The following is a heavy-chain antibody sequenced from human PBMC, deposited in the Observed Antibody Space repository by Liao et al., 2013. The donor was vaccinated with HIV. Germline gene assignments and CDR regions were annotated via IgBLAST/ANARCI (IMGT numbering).Heavy chain of an antibody. CDR1: GGSFSDYY. D-gene: IGHD3-9*01. V-gene: IGHV4-34*01. Sequence: QVRLEQWGAGLLKPSETLSLNCAVYGGSFSDYYWSWIRQPPGKGLEWIGEINHSGNTNYNPSLKSRVTISVDTSKNQFSLKLSSVTAADTALYYCARGYYDAVTEYQGSAHFDRWGQGSLVTVSS. J-gene: IGHJ4*02. CDR2: INHSGNT. CDR3: ARGYYDAVTEYQGSAHFDR.